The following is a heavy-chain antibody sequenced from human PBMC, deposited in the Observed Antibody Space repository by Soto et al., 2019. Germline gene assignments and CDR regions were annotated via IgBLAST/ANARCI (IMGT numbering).Heavy chain of an antibody. V-gene: IGHV1-69*02. Sequence: SVKVSCKASGGTFSSYTISWVRQAPGQGLEWMGRIIPILGIANYAQKFQGRVTITADKSTSTAYMELSSLRSEDTAVYYCASEITANIVVVPAAMPAGWFAPWGQGTLVTVSS. D-gene: IGHD2-2*01. CDR3: ASEITANIVVVPAAMPAGWFAP. CDR1: GGTFSSYT. CDR2: IIPILGIA. J-gene: IGHJ5*02.